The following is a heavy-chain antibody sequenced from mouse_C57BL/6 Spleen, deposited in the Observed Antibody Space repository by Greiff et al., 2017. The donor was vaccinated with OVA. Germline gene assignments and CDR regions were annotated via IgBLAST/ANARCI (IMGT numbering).Heavy chain of an antibody. D-gene: IGHD3-1*01. CDR3: ARDRDEDYFDY. Sequence: EVKLVESGGGLVKPGGSLKLSCAASGFTFSSYAMSWVRQTPEKRLEWVATISDGGSYTYYPDNVKGRFTISRDNAKNNLYLQMSHLKSEDTAMYYCARDRDEDYFDYWGQGTTLTVSS. CDR1: GFTFSSYA. J-gene: IGHJ2*01. V-gene: IGHV5-4*01. CDR2: ISDGGSYT.